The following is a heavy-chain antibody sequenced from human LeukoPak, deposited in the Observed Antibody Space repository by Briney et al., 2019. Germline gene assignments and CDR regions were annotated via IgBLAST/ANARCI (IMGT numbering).Heavy chain of an antibody. CDR3: ARDSNWGYRSAFDI. Sequence: PSETLSLTCTVSGGSISSYYRSWIRQPPGKGLEWIGYIYYSGSTNYNPSLKSRVTISVDTSKNQFSLKLSSVTAADTAVYYCARDSNWGYRSAFDIWGQGTMVTVSS. V-gene: IGHV4-59*12. D-gene: IGHD7-27*01. CDR1: GGSISSYY. J-gene: IGHJ3*02. CDR2: IYYSGST.